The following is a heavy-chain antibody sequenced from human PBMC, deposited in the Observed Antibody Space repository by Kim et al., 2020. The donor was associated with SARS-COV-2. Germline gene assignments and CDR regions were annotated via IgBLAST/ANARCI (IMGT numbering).Heavy chain of an antibody. CDR2: VNGNGGST. V-gene: IGHV3-20*04. D-gene: IGHD6-6*01. J-gene: IGHJ2*01. CDR3: ARDGSIEARPYCSFDH. CDR1: GFTFGNYC. Sequence: GGSLRLSCAASGFTFGNYCMSWVRQAPGKGLEWVSGVNGNGGSTSYADSVKGRFTISRDNAKNSLYLQMNSLRAEDTAVYYCARDGSIEARPYCSFDHWG.